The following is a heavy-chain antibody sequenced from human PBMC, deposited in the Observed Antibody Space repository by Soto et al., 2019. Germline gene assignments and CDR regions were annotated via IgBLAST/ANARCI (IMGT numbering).Heavy chain of an antibody. CDR1: GFTFSSYS. CDR3: ARGFWEQQLVPGY. V-gene: IGHV3-21*01. CDR2: ISSSSSYI. J-gene: IGHJ4*02. D-gene: IGHD6-13*01. Sequence: GGSLRLSCAASGFTFSSYSMNWVRQAPGKGLEWVSSISSSSSYIYYADSVKGRFTISRDNSKNTLYLQMNSLRAEDTAVYYCARGFWEQQLVPGYWGQGTLVTVSS.